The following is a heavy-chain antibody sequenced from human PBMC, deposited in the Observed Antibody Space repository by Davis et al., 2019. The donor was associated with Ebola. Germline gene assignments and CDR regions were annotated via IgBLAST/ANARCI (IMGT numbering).Heavy chain of an antibody. J-gene: IGHJ4*02. D-gene: IGHD3-9*01. Sequence: SETLSLTCAVYGGSFSGYYWSWIRQPPGKGLEWIGEINHSGSTNYNPSLKSLVTISVDTSKNQFSLKLSSVTAADTAVYYCARRYGGYDILTGYQYYFDYWGQGTLVTVSS. V-gene: IGHV4-34*01. CDR1: GGSFSGYY. CDR2: INHSGST. CDR3: ARRYGGYDILTGYQYYFDY.